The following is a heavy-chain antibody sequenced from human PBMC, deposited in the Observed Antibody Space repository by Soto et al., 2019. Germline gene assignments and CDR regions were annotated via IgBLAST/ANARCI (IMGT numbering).Heavy chain of an antibody. CDR3: ASRGGNYDSGGQRVDV. J-gene: IGHJ3*01. CDR2: ISSSSTTI. D-gene: IGHD3-22*01. CDR1: GFTFSNYA. Sequence: EVQLTESGGGLVQPGGSLRLSCTASGFTFSNYAMNWVRQAPGKGLEWVSYISSSSTTIYYADPVKGRFTISRDNAKNSLYLQTISLREEDTDMYYCASRGGNYDSGGQRVDVWGPGTKVTVSS. V-gene: IGHV3-48*02.